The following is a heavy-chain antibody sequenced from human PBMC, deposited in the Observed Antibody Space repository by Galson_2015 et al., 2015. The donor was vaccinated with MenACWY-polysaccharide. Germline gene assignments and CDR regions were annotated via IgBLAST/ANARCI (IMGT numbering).Heavy chain of an antibody. D-gene: IGHD3-22*01. CDR1: GYRFTNYW. V-gene: IGHV5-51*01. J-gene: IGHJ4*02. CDR2: IYPDDSDT. CDR3: ARQGVNYYDTSGALVY. Sequence: QSGAEVTKPGESLLISCTGSGYRFTNYWIAWVRQMPGKGLEWMGIIYPDDSDTRYNPSFQGQVTMSADKSITTSYLQWSSLEASDTAMYYCARQGVNYYDTSGALVYWVQGTLVTVSS.